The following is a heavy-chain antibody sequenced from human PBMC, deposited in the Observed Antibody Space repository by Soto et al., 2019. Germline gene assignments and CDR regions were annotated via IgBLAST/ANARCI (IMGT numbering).Heavy chain of an antibody. J-gene: IGHJ6*03. D-gene: IGHD3-10*01. CDR3: ARGWFGPDV. CDR1: EFTFSGRS. CDR2: IDKVGTDS. Sequence: EVQLVESGGGLVQPGGSLRLSCAASEFTFSGRSVHWVRQAPGKGLVWVSGIDKVGTDSTYADSVKGRFTSSRDNAKKTVYLQMNSRRVEDTAVYYCARGWFGPDVWGKGTTVNVSS. V-gene: IGHV3-74*01.